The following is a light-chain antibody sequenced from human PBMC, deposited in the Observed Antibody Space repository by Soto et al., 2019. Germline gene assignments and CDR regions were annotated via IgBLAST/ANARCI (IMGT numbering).Light chain of an antibody. J-gene: IGKJ5*01. Sequence: EIVLTQSPATLSLSPGERATLSCRASQSVGGFLAWYQQKSGQAPRLLIYGTSTRAAGIPARFSGRGSGTEFTFTISSLQSEDFAVYHCQQYHDWPITSGQGTRLAIK. CDR2: GTS. CDR1: QSVGGF. V-gene: IGKV3-15*01. CDR3: QQYHDWPIT.